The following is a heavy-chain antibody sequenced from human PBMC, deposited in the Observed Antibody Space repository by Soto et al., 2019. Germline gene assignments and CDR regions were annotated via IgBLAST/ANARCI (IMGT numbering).Heavy chain of an antibody. V-gene: IGHV3-33*01. CDR3: ARASVYYDISGYFIDAFDI. CDR2: IWYDGSNK. D-gene: IGHD3-22*01. Sequence: GSLRLSCAASGFTFSSYGMHWVRQAPGKGLEWVAVIWYDGSNKYYADSVKGRFTISRDNSKNTLYLQMNGLRAEDTAVYYCARASVYYDISGYFIDAFDIWGQGTMVTVSS. CDR1: GFTFSSYG. J-gene: IGHJ3*02.